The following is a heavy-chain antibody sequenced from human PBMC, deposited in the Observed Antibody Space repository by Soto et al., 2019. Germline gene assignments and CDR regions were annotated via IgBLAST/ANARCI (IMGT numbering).Heavy chain of an antibody. CDR1: GGSISSSSYY. CDR2: IYYSGST. CDR3: ARAASSGSYSLDAFDI. V-gene: IGHV4-39*01. J-gene: IGHJ3*02. D-gene: IGHD1-26*01. Sequence: QLQLQESGPGLVKPSETLSLTCTVSGGSISSSSYYWGWIRQPPGKGLEWIGSIYYSGSTYYNPSLKSPVTISVDTSKNQFSLKLSSVTAADTAVYYCARAASSGSYSLDAFDIWGQGTMVTVSS.